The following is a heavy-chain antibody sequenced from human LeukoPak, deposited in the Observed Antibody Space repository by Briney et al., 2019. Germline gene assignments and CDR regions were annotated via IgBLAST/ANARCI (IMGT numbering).Heavy chain of an antibody. Sequence: ASVKVSCKASGYTFTGYYMHWVRQAPGQGLEWMGWINPNSGGTNYAQKFQGRVTMTRDTSISTAYMELSRLRSDDTAVYYCARVHRYGSGSFLDAFDIRGQGTMVTVSS. CDR2: INPNSGGT. CDR1: GYTFTGYY. J-gene: IGHJ3*02. D-gene: IGHD3-10*01. V-gene: IGHV1-2*02. CDR3: ARVHRYGSGSFLDAFDI.